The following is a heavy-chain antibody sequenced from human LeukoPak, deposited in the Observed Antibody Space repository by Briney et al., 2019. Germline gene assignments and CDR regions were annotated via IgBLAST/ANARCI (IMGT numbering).Heavy chain of an antibody. J-gene: IGHJ5*02. CDR1: GFTFTSYW. D-gene: IGHD3-3*01. CDR2: IKQDGSEK. V-gene: IGHV3-7*01. Sequence: SGGSLRLSCAASGFTFTSYWMTWVRQAPGKGLEWVANIKQDGSEKYYVDSLKGRLTISRDNAKNSLYLQMNSLRAEDTAVYYCARARVRIGGFDPWGQGTLVTVSS. CDR3: ARARVRIGGFDP.